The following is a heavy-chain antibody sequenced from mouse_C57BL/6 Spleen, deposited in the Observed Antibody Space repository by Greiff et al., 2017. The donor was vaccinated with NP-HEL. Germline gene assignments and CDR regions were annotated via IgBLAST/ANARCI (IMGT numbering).Heavy chain of an antibody. Sequence: EVQLQQSGPELVKPGASVKMSCKASGYTFTDYNMHWVKQSHGKSLEWIGYINPNNGGTSYNQKFKGKATLTVNKSSSTAYMELRSLTSEDSAVYYCAGLEDSTGVFAYWGQGTLVTVSA. D-gene: IGHD4-1*01. J-gene: IGHJ3*01. V-gene: IGHV1-22*01. CDR2: INPNNGGT. CDR3: AGLEDSTGVFAY. CDR1: GYTFTDYN.